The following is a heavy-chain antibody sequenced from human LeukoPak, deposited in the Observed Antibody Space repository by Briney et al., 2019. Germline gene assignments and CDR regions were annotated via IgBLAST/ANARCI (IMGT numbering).Heavy chain of an antibody. CDR2: INHSGST. J-gene: IGHJ4*02. V-gene: IGHV4-34*01. D-gene: IGHD1-1*01. Sequence: SETLSLTCAVYGGSFSGYYWSWIRQPPGKGLEWIGEINHSGSTNYNPSLKSRVTISVDTSKNQFSLKLSSVTAADTAVYYCVRGGEQLEFGGYFDYWGQGTLVTVSS. CDR1: GGSFSGYY. CDR3: VRGGEQLEFGGYFDY.